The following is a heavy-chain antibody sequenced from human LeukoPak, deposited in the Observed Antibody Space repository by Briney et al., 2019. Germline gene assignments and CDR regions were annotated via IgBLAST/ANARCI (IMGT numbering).Heavy chain of an antibody. CDR3: ARLVVYYGSGASDFDY. D-gene: IGHD3-10*01. Sequence: QTGGSLRLSCAASGFTFDDYAMHWVRQAPGKGLEWVSGISWNSGSIGYADSVKGRFTISRDNAKNSLYLQMNSLRAEDTGVYYCARLVVYYGSGASDFDYWGQGTLVTVSS. V-gene: IGHV3-9*01. CDR2: ISWNSGSI. CDR1: GFTFDDYA. J-gene: IGHJ4*02.